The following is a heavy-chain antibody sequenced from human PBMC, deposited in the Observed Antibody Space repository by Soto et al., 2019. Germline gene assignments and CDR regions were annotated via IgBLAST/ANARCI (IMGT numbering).Heavy chain of an antibody. V-gene: IGHV3-74*01. CDR2: FHIDVTST. J-gene: IGHJ4*02. CDR1: GFTVSRYW. D-gene: IGHD2-21*01. CDR3: ARSSFPYYFDY. Sequence: PGRSLRLACAASGFTVSRYWMHWVRQAPGKVLGWVALFHIDVTSTLYADSGKGRFTISRDNAKITLYLQMNSLRVEDTALYYCARSSFPYYFDYWGQGNLVTVSS.